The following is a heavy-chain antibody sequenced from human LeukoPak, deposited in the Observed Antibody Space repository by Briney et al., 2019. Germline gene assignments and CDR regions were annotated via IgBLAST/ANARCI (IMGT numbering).Heavy chain of an antibody. J-gene: IGHJ4*02. D-gene: IGHD5-18*01. V-gene: IGHV4-38-2*01. CDR3: ARVRYNYGDSDY. Sequence: SETLSLTCAVSGYSISSGYYWGWIRQPPGKGLEWIGTIYHNGNTYYNPSLKSRVPISVDTSKNQFSLKLSSVTAADTAVYYCARVRYNYGDSDYWGQGTLVTVSS. CDR1: GYSISSGYY. CDR2: IYHNGNT.